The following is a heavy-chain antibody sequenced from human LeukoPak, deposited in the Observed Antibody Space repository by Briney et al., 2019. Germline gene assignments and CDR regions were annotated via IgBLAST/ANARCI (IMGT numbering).Heavy chain of an antibody. V-gene: IGHV3-48*03. Sequence: PGGSLRLSCAASGFTFSNYEMNWVRQAPGKGLGWVSYTSTSGSGIYYADSVKGRFTISRDNAKNSLYLQINSLRVEDTAVYYCARGRAFDYWGQGTLVTVSS. CDR1: GFTFSNYE. J-gene: IGHJ4*02. CDR2: TSTSGSGI. CDR3: ARGRAFDY.